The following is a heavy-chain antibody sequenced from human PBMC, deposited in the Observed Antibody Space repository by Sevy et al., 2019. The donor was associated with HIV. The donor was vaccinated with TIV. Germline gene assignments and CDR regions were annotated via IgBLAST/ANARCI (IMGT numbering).Heavy chain of an antibody. Sequence: SETLSLTCTVSGGSITSLYWNWIRQPPGKGLEWIAIIYYNGHINYNPSLKSRFTLSLDTSKNQFSLRLSSVTAADTAMYYCAGENAWGRGYSWGQGTLVTVSS. CDR2: IYYNGHI. CDR3: AGENAWGRGYS. D-gene: IGHD1-26*01. V-gene: IGHV4-59*08. J-gene: IGHJ4*02. CDR1: GGSITSLY.